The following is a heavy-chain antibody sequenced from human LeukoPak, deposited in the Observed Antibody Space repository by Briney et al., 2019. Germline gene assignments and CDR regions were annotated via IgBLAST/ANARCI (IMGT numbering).Heavy chain of an antibody. Sequence: PGGSLRLSCAASGFTFSDYYMSWVRQAPGKGLEWVANIKQDGSEKYYVDSVKGRFTISRDNAKNSLYLQMNSLRAEDTAVYYCARKGYCSSTSCSNYYYYGMDVWGKGTTVTVSS. D-gene: IGHD2-2*01. CDR2: IKQDGSEK. CDR3: ARKGYCSSTSCSNYYYYGMDV. CDR1: GFTFSDYY. J-gene: IGHJ6*04. V-gene: IGHV3-7*03.